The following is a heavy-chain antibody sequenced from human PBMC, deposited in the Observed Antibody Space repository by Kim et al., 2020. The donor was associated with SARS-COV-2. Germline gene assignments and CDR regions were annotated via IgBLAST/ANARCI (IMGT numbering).Heavy chain of an antibody. Sequence: GGSLRLSCAASGFSFGDYSMDWVRQAPGGGLEWIAYISSRSSVIYYADSVRGRFAVSRDNAKKSLYLQMASLTAEDTAVYYCVGDEVKVTGSYGGDSWG. D-gene: IGHD3-9*01. CDR1: GFSFGDYS. J-gene: IGHJ5*01. V-gene: IGHV3-48*01. CDR2: ISSRSSVI. CDR3: VGDEVKVTGSYGGDS.